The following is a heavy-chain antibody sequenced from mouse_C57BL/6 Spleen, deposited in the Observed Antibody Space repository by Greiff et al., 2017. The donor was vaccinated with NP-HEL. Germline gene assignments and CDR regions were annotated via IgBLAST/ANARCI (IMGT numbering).Heavy chain of an antibody. CDR3: ARDDTTVVADWYFDV. Sequence: VQLKESGPGLVKPSQSLSLTCSVTGYSITSGYYWNWIRQFPGNKLEWMGYISYDGSNNYNPSLKNRISITRDTSKNQFFLKLNSVTTEDTATYYCARDDTTVVADWYFDVWGTGTTVTVSS. CDR2: ISYDGSN. D-gene: IGHD1-1*01. V-gene: IGHV3-6*01. J-gene: IGHJ1*03. CDR1: GYSITSGYY.